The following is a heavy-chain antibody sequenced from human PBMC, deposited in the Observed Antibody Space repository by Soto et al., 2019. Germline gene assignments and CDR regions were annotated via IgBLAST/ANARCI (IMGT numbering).Heavy chain of an antibody. CDR3: AKVRYSSPMGYYYGMDV. J-gene: IGHJ6*02. V-gene: IGHV1-69*13. CDR2: IIPIFGTA. CDR1: RVAFSKFI. Sequence: SVKVSCKASRVAFSKFIVTWVRQAPGLGLEWVGGIIPIFGTANYAQKFQGRVTITADESTSTSYMEVNNLRSEDTAVYYRAKVRYSSPMGYYYGMDVWGQGTTVTVSS. D-gene: IGHD6-19*01.